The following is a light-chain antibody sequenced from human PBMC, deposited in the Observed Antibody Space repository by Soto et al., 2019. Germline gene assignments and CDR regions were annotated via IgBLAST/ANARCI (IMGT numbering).Light chain of an antibody. CDR2: GAS. Sequence: EIVMTQSPGTLSLSPGERATLSCRASQSVSTNLAWYQKIPGQAPRLLIYGASTRATGIPARFSGSGSGTEFSLAISSLQSEEFAVYYCQQYNDWPRTFGLGTKVEIK. V-gene: IGKV3-15*01. CDR3: QQYNDWPRT. J-gene: IGKJ1*01. CDR1: QSVSTN.